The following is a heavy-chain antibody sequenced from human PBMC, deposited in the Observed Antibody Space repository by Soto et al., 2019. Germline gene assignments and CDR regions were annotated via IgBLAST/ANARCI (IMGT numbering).Heavy chain of an antibody. D-gene: IGHD2-21*02. CDR2: IYYLGGT. CDR1: GGSVSSENYY. J-gene: IGHJ6*02. Sequence: QVQLQESGPGLVKPSETLSLTCTVSGGSVSSENYYWGWVRQPPGKGLEWIGYIYYLGGTKYNPSLRSRVTLSLDTSKNQFSLKLNSVTVADTAVYQCSNPGGDSNNVWGQGTTVTVSS. CDR3: SNPGGDSNNV. V-gene: IGHV4-61*01.